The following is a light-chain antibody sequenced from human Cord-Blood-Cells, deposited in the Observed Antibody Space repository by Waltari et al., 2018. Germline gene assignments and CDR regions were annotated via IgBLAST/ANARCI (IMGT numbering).Light chain of an antibody. V-gene: IGKV1-5*01. CDR2: GAS. CDR3: QQYNSYWT. Sequence: DIQMTQSPSTLSASVGDRVTITCRASQSISSWLAWYQQKPGKAPKLLIYGASSLESGVPSRFSGSGSVTEFTLTISSLQPDDFATYYCQQYNSYWTFGQGTKVEIK. CDR1: QSISSW. J-gene: IGKJ1*01.